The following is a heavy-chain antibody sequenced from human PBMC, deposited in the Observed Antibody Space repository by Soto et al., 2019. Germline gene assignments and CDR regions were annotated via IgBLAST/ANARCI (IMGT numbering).Heavy chain of an antibody. J-gene: IGHJ5*02. CDR3: ARDGGEEAGTRGRWFDP. CDR1: GGSISSGGYY. CDR2: IYYSGST. V-gene: IGHV4-31*03. D-gene: IGHD6-13*01. Sequence: PSETLSLTCTVSGGSISSGGYYWSWIRQHPGKGLEWIGYIYYSGSTYYNPSLKSRVTISVDTSKNQFSLKLSSVTAADTAVYYCARDGGEEAGTRGRWFDPWGQGTLVTVSS.